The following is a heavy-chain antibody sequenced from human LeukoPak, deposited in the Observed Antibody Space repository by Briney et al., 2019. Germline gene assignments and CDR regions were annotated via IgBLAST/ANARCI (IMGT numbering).Heavy chain of an antibody. Sequence: ASVKVSCKASGGTFSSYAISWVRQAPGQGLEWMGRIIPILGIANYAQKFQGRVTITADESTSTAYMELSSLRSEDTAVYYCARWEYYYGMDVWGQGTTVTVSS. D-gene: IGHD1-26*01. J-gene: IGHJ6*02. V-gene: IGHV1-69*04. CDR1: GGTFSSYA. CDR2: IIPILGIA. CDR3: ARWEYYYGMDV.